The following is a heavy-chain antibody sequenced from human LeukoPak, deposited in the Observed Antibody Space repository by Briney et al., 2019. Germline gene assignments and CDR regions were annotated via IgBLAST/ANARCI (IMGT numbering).Heavy chain of an antibody. CDR1: GFTFSSYA. Sequence: LSGGSLRLSCVASGFTFSSYAMSWVRQAPGKGLEWVSAISGSGGSTYYADSVKGRFTISRDNAKNSLYLQMNSLRAEDTAVYYCARIPWSGYQQDYYYYYGMDVRGQGTTVTVSS. D-gene: IGHD3-3*01. J-gene: IGHJ6*02. CDR2: ISGSGGST. V-gene: IGHV3-23*01. CDR3: ARIPWSGYQQDYYYYYGMDV.